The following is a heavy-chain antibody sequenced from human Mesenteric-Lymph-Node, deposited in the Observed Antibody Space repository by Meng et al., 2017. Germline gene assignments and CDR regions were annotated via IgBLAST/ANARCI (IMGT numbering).Heavy chain of an antibody. CDR1: GFSLTTGGVG. CDR3: ARKQWLVHSFDY. V-gene: IGHV2-5*02. D-gene: IGHD6-19*01. CDR2: IYWDDDK. Sequence: QITLKESGPTLVKPTQTLTLTCTFSGFSLTTGGVGVGWIRQPPGKALEWLALIYWDDDKRYSPSLKSRPTITKDTSKNQVVLTMTNMDPVDTATYYCARKQWLVHSFDYWGQGTLVTVSS. J-gene: IGHJ4*02.